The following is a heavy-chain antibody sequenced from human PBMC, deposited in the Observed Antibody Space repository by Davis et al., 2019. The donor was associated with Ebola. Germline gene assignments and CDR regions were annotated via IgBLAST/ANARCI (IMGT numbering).Heavy chain of an antibody. CDR1: GFTFSSYA. Sequence: PGGSLRLSCAASGFTFSSYAMSWVRQAPGKGLEWVSAISGSGGSTYYADSVKGRFTISRDNSKNTLYLQMNSLRAEDTAVYYCAKDQRYYGSGTVFPRGGMDVWGQGTTVTVSS. CDR2: ISGSGGST. V-gene: IGHV3-23*01. J-gene: IGHJ6*02. CDR3: AKDQRYYGSGTVFPRGGMDV. D-gene: IGHD3-10*01.